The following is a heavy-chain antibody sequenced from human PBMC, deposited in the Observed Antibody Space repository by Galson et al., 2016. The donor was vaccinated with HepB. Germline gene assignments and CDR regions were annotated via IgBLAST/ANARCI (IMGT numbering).Heavy chain of an antibody. J-gene: IGHJ3*02. V-gene: IGHV5-51*01. D-gene: IGHD2-8*01. CDR1: GYNFTNYW. Sequence: QSGAAVKKPGESLTISCKGFGYNFTNYWIAWVRQMPGKGLVWIAITHPGDSDTRCSPSFQGQVTISVDKSISPAFLQWSSLTPSDTGMYYCARQQWAQVPDDAFDIWGQGTMVTVSS. CDR3: ARQQWAQVPDDAFDI. CDR2: THPGDSDT.